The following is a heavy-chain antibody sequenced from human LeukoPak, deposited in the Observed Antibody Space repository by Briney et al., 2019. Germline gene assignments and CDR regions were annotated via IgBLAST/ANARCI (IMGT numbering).Heavy chain of an antibody. D-gene: IGHD6-13*01. CDR2: ISSSSSTI. Sequence: LSLTCTVSGYSISSGYYWGWIRQPPGKGLEWVSYISSSSSTIYYADSVKGRFTISRDNSKNTLYLQMNSLRAEDTAVYYCAKSGTRSSWSPRVKTYLDYWGQGTLVTVSS. V-gene: IGHV3-11*04. CDR3: AKSGTRSSWSPRVKTYLDY. CDR1: GYSISSGYY. J-gene: IGHJ4*02.